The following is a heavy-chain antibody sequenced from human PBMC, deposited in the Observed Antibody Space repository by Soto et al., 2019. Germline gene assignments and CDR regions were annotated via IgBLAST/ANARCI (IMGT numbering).Heavy chain of an antibody. J-gene: IGHJ2*01. CDR2: ISYDGSNK. V-gene: IGHV3-30*18. CDR1: GFTFSSYG. CDR3: AEDSSVVVPAIGSGYFDL. Sequence: QVQLVESGGGVVQPGRSLRLSCAASGFTFSSYGMHWVRQAPGKGLEWVAVISYDGSNKYYADSVKGRFTISRDNSKNTLYLQMNSLRAEDTAVYYCAEDSSVVVPAIGSGYFDLLGRGTLVTVSS. D-gene: IGHD2-21*02.